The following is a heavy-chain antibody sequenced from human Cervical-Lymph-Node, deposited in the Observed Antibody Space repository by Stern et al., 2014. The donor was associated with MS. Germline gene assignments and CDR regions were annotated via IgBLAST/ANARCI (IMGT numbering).Heavy chain of an antibody. D-gene: IGHD2-2*01. CDR1: GGTFSSYG. CDR3: ARTDKYCSSASCSGNWFDP. V-gene: IGHV1-69*01. Sequence: VQLVESGAEVKKPGSSVKVSCKASGGTFSSYGISWVRQAPGQGLEWMGGIIPIFGTANYAQKFQGRVTITADESTSTAYMELSSLRSEYTAVYYCARTDKYCSSASCSGNWFDPWGQGTLVTVSS. CDR2: IIPIFGTA. J-gene: IGHJ5*02.